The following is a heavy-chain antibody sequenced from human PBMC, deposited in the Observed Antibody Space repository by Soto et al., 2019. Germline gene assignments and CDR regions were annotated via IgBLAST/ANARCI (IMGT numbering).Heavy chain of an antibody. J-gene: IGHJ4*02. Sequence: QAQLVESGGGVVQPGRSLRLSCAASGFAFSSYGMHWVRPAPGTGLEWVAVISYDGSLQHYADSVKGRFTISRDNSKNMVLLQMSSLRAEDTAVSYCVSDRGYGHASVPYSWGQGTLVSVSS. D-gene: IGHD5-18*01. V-gene: IGHV3-30*03. CDR2: ISYDGSLQ. CDR3: VSDRGYGHASVPYS. CDR1: GFAFSSYG.